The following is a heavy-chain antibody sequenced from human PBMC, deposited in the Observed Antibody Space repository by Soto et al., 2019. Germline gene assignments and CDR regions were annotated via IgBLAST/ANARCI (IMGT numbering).Heavy chain of an antibody. Sequence: GGSLRLSCAASGFTINNAWMSWVRQAPGKGLEWIAYIHSSGTTMYYADSVKGRFTISRDNAKNSLCLQLNSLSAEDTAVYYWATRSGGVGEFDFWGQGTMVNVSS. CDR2: IHSSGTTM. J-gene: IGHJ3*01. D-gene: IGHD3-10*01. CDR1: GFTINNAW. V-gene: IGHV3-11*04. CDR3: ATRSGGVGEFDF.